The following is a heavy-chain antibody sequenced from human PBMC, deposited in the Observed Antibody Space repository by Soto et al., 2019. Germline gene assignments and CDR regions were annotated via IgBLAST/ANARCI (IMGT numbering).Heavy chain of an antibody. V-gene: IGHV4-59*01. CDR2: IYYSGST. Sequence: SETLSLTCTVSGGSISSYYWSWIRQPPGKGLDWIGYIYYSGSTNYNPSLKSRVTISVDTSKNQFSLKLSSVTAADTAVYYCARGVVVVVAATRNYYYGMDVWGQGTTVTVSS. CDR1: GGSISSYY. CDR3: ARGVVVVVAATRNYYYGMDV. D-gene: IGHD2-15*01. J-gene: IGHJ6*02.